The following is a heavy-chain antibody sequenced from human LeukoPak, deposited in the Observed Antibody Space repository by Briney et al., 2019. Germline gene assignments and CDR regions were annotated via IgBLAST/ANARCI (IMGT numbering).Heavy chain of an antibody. Sequence: GGSLRLSCAASGFTFSSYSMNWVRQAPGKGLEWVSYISSSSSTIYHADSVKGRFTISRDNAKNSLYLQMNSLRAEDTAVYYCARDRITIFGVVIIALDYWGQGTLVTVSS. CDR1: GFTFSSYS. D-gene: IGHD3-3*01. J-gene: IGHJ4*02. V-gene: IGHV3-48*04. CDR3: ARDRITIFGVVIIALDY. CDR2: ISSSSSTI.